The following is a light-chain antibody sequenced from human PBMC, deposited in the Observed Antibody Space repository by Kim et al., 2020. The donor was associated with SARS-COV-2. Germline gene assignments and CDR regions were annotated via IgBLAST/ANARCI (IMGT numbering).Light chain of an antibody. J-gene: IGKJ1*01. Sequence: APGERATLSCRASQTINNRLVWYQQKPGQAPRLLIYDATTRATGVPARFIGSGSEPDFTLTISSLQSEDFAVYYCQQSNDWPPLTFGQGTKVDIK. CDR1: QTINNR. CDR2: DAT. CDR3: QQSNDWPPLT. V-gene: IGKV3-15*01.